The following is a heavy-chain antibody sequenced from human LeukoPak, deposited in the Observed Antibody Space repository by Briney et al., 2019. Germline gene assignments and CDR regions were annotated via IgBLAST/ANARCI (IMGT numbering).Heavy chain of an antibody. V-gene: IGHV4-59*01. CDR3: AREAGSDAFDI. J-gene: IGHJ3*02. CDR2: IYYSGST. Sequence: PSETLSLTCTVSGGSISSYYWSWIRQPPGKGLEWIEYIYYSGSTNYNPSLKSRVTISVDTSKNQFSLKLSSVTAADTAVYYCAREAGSDAFDIWGQGTMVTVSS. D-gene: IGHD3-10*01. CDR1: GGSISSYY.